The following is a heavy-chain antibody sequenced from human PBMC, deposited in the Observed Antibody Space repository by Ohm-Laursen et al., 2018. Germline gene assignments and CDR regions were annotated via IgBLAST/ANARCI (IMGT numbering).Heavy chain of an antibody. Sequence: SLRLSCAASGFTVSSDTMSWVRQAPGKGLEWVSSISNNGAGTYYADSVKGRFTISRDNSKNTLYLQMNSLRAEDTAVYYCARDPVRGLTDYWGQGTLVTVSS. V-gene: IGHV3-23*01. CDR1: GFTVSSDT. CDR3: ARDPVRGLTDY. J-gene: IGHJ4*02. CDR2: ISNNGAGT. D-gene: IGHD3-16*01.